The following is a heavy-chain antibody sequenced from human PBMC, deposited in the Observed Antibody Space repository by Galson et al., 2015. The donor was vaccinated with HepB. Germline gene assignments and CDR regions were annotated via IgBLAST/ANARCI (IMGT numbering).Heavy chain of an antibody. J-gene: IGHJ3*01. CDR3: TRREYVFAFDL. Sequence: SLRLSCAASGFTFDDYAMHWVRQAPGKGLEWVSGISWNSAGTYYADSVKGRFTISRDTSKNALYLQMDSLRAGDTAIYYCTRREYVFAFDLWGQGTMVTVSS. D-gene: IGHD2/OR15-2a*01. V-gene: IGHV3-9*01. CDR1: GFTFDDYA. CDR2: ISWNSAGT.